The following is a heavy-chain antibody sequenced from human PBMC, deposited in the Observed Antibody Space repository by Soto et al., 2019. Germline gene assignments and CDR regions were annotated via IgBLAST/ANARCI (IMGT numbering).Heavy chain of an antibody. CDR2: IYYSGST. D-gene: IGHD3-22*01. CDR1: GGSISSYY. V-gene: IGHV4-59*01. J-gene: IGHJ3*02. Sequence: SETLSLTCTVSGGSISSYYWSWIRQPPGKGLEWIGYIYYSGSTNYNPSLKSRVTISVDTSKNQFSLKLSSVTAADTAVYYCARGVAGRDSSGYYPAFDIWGQGTMVTVSS. CDR3: ARGVAGRDSSGYYPAFDI.